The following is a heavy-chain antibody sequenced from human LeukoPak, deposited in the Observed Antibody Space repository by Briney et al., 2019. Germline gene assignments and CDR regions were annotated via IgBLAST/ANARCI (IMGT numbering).Heavy chain of an antibody. Sequence: GGSLRLSCAASGFTFSAYATTWVRQAPGKGLEWVSAFSATDGSTQYADSVKGRFTISRDSTTNTLFLQMSSLSAEDTVVYYCERYHIAGAGTGAFDVWGQGTMVTVSS. CDR1: GFTFSAYA. CDR2: FSATDGST. CDR3: ERYHIAGAGTGAFDV. V-gene: IGHV3-23*01. D-gene: IGHD6-13*01. J-gene: IGHJ3*01.